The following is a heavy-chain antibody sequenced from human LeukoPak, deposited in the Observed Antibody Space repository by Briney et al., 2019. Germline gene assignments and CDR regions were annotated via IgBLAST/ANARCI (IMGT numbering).Heavy chain of an antibody. Sequence: GGSLRLSCAASGFTFSDYAMSWVRQAPEKGLEWVSAISGSGVSTSFSDYYLDSVKGRFTISRDNSKNTLYLQMNSLRAEDTAVYYCAKDLSGSYSNRDAFDVWGQGTMVTVSS. V-gene: IGHV3-23*01. CDR1: GFTFSDYA. CDR3: AKDLSGSYSNRDAFDV. CDR2: ISGSGVST. J-gene: IGHJ3*01. D-gene: IGHD1-26*01.